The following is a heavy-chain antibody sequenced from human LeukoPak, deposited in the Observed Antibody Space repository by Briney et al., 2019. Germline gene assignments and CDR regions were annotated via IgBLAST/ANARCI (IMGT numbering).Heavy chain of an antibody. V-gene: IGHV4-38-2*02. J-gene: IGHJ6*03. D-gene: IGHD4-23*01. CDR2: INHSGST. Sequence: SETLSLTCTVSGYSISSGYYWGWIRQPPGKGLEWIGEINHSGSTNYNPSLKSRVTISVDTSKNQFSLKLSSVTAADTAVYYCARGLFRAYGGPPDYMDVWGKGTTVTVSS. CDR3: ARGLFRAYGGPPDYMDV. CDR1: GYSISSGYY.